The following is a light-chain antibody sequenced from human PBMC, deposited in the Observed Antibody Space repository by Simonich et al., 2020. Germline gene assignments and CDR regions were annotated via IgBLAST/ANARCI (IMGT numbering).Light chain of an antibody. Sequence: QSALTQPASVSGSPGQSITISCTGTSSDVGGYHYVSWYQHHPGQAPKLMIYDVSKRPSGVSNRFSGSKSGNTASLPISGLQAEDEADYYCSSYTSSSTWVFGGGTKLTVL. CDR2: DVS. V-gene: IGLV2-14*03. CDR3: SSYTSSSTWV. CDR1: SSDVGGYHY. J-gene: IGLJ3*02.